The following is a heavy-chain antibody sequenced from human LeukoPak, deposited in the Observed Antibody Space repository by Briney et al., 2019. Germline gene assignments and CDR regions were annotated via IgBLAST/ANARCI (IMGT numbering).Heavy chain of an antibody. V-gene: IGHV3-74*01. CDR3: GRVNGDSAWVDP. CDR2: INTDGSVS. Sequence: GGSLRLSCAASGFTFSSYWTYWVRQAPGKGLAWVAHINTDGSVSAYPDSVEGRFTISRDNAKNTLLLQMNSLRAEDTAVYYCGRVNGDSAWVDPWGQGTLVTVSS. J-gene: IGHJ5*02. CDR1: GFTFSSYW. D-gene: IGHD3-10*01.